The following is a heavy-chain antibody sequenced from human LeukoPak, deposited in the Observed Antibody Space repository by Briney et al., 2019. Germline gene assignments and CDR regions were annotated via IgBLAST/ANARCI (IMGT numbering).Heavy chain of an antibody. CDR1: GFTYSSYE. CDR2: ISSSGSTI. Sequence: GGSLRLSCAASGFTYSSYEMNWVRQSPGKGLEGVSYISSSGSTIYYTHSVKGGFTISRDNAKNSLYLQMNSLRAEDTAVYYCAREGAAAGPGYYYYYGMDVWGQGTTVTVSS. J-gene: IGHJ6*02. V-gene: IGHV3-48*03. CDR3: AREGAAAGPGYYYYYGMDV. D-gene: IGHD6-13*01.